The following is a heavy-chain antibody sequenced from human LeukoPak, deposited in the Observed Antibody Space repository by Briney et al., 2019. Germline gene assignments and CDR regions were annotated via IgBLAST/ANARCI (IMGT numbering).Heavy chain of an antibody. J-gene: IGHJ5*02. CDR2: IYYSGST. CDR3: ARGGLYSSSWLNWFDP. CDR1: GGSISSGDYY. D-gene: IGHD6-13*01. Sequence: SQTLSLTCTVSGGSISSGDYYWSWIRQPPGKGLEWIGYIYYSGSTYYNPSLKSRVTISVDTSKNQFSLKLSSVTAADTAVYYCARGGLYSSSWLNWFDPWGQGTLVTVS. V-gene: IGHV4-30-4*01.